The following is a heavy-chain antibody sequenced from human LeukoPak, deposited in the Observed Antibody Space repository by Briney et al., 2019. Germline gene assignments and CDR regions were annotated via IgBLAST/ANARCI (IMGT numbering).Heavy chain of an antibody. Sequence: GGSLRLSCAVSGITLSNYGMSWIRQAPGKGLEWVAGISDSGGRTNYADSVKGRFTISRDNPKNTLYLQMNSLRAEDTAVYFCAKRGVVIRVILVGFHKEAYYFDSWGQGALVTVSS. CDR1: GITLSNYG. J-gene: IGHJ4*02. CDR3: AKRGVVIRVILVGFHKEAYYFDS. CDR2: ISDSGGRT. D-gene: IGHD3-22*01. V-gene: IGHV3-23*01.